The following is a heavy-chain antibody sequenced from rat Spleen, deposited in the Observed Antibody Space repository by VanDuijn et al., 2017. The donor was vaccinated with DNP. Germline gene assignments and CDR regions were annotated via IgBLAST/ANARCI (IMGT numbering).Heavy chain of an antibody. CDR2: IWSGGSR. CDR1: GFSLTNYG. J-gene: IGHJ4*01. Sequence: QVQLKESGPGLVQPSQTLSLTCTVSGFSLTNYGIVWVRQPPGKGLEWIGAIWSGGSRDYNSGLKSRLRISRDTSKSQVFLKMNSPQTEDTAMYFCARYYGYNYYAMDAWGQGTSVTVSS. V-gene: IGHV2-16*01. D-gene: IGHD1-9*01. CDR3: ARYYGYNYYAMDA.